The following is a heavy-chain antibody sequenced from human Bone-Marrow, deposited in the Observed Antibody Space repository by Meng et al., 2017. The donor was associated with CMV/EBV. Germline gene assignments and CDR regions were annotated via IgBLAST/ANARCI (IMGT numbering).Heavy chain of an antibody. CDR3: LLRGVTTLDY. CDR2: VFQSGRS. Sequence: SETLSLTCSVSGDAISSNTYYRGWVRQPPGKGLEWIGSVFQSGRSYYNPSLESRVIISVDTSKNQFSLKLISVTAADTAVYYCLLRGVTTLDYWGQGTLVTVSS. D-gene: IGHD4-11*01. V-gene: IGHV4-39*01. J-gene: IGHJ4*02. CDR1: GDAISSNTYY.